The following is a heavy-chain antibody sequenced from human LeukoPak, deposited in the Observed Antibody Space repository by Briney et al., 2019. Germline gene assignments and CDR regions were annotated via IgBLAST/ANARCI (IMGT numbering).Heavy chain of an antibody. Sequence: GGSLRLSFAASGFTFSSYGMHWVRQAPGKGLEWVAVISYDGSNKYYADSVKGRFTISRDNSKNTLYLQMNSLRAEDTAVYYCAKEGLQLWLPYWGQGTLVNVSS. V-gene: IGHV3-30*18. CDR1: GFTFSSYG. D-gene: IGHD5-18*01. CDR3: AKEGLQLWLPY. J-gene: IGHJ4*02. CDR2: ISYDGSNK.